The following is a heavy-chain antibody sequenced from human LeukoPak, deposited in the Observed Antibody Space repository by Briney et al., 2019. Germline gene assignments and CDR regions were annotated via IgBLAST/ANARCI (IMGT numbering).Heavy chain of an antibody. CDR3: AWYNGL. CDR2: ICGRGGSP. D-gene: IGHD1-14*01. CDR1: GFTFSSYA. V-gene: IGHV3-23*01. Sequence: PGRSPSLSRAASGFTFSSYAMGSVRQAPGKGVERVSAICGRGGSPYSAASVKGRSTISRDNSKTTLPLQMNSLRAGAPAGIYFAWYNGLWGRGTLVTVSS. J-gene: IGHJ2*01.